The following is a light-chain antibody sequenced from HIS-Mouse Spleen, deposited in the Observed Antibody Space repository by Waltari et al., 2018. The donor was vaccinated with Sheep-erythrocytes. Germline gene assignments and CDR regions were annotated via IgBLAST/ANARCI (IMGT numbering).Light chain of an antibody. Sequence: AIQMTQSPSSLSASVGDRVPITCRASQGIRNALGWYQQKPGQAHKLLIYAASSLQSGVPSRFSGSGSGTDFTLTISSLQPEDFATYYCLQEYNYPYTFGQGTKLEIK. CDR1: QGIRNA. CDR2: AAS. J-gene: IGKJ2*01. V-gene: IGKV1-6*01. CDR3: LQEYNYPYT.